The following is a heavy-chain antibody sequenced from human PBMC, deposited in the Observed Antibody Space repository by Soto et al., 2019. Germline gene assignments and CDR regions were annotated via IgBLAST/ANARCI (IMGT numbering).Heavy chain of an antibody. V-gene: IGHV3-30-3*01. CDR1: GFTFSSYA. Sequence: PGGSLRLSCAASGFTFSSYAMHWIRQAPGKGLERVAVISYDGSNKYYAESVKGRFTISRDNSKNTLYLQMNSLRAEDPAVYYCARVWGLVDSSGYFDYWGQGTLVTVSS. D-gene: IGHD3-22*01. CDR3: ARVWGLVDSSGYFDY. J-gene: IGHJ4*02. CDR2: ISYDGSNK.